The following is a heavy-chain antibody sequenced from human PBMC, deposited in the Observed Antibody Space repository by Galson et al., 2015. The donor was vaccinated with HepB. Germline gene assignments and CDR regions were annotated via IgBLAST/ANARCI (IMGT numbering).Heavy chain of an antibody. J-gene: IGHJ4*02. V-gene: IGHV3-53*01. D-gene: IGHD3-22*01. CDR1: GLTVSNNY. Sequence: SLRLSCAASGLTVSNNYMTWVRQAPGKGLEWVSVIYSGGGTYYADSVKGRITISRDNSKNTLYLQMNSLRAEDTAVYYCARASWGSSGYYYDWGQGTLVTVSS. CDR3: ARASWGSSGYYYD. CDR2: IYSGGGT.